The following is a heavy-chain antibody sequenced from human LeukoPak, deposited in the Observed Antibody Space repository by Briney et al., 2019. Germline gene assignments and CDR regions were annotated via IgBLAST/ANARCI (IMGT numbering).Heavy chain of an antibody. CDR2: ISAYNGNT. Sequence: ASVKVSCKASGYTFSSYGISWVRQAPGQGLEWMGWISAYNGNTNYAQKLQGRVTMTTDTSTNTAYMELRSLRSDDTAVYYCARQIGGFITMVRGVLDYWGQGTLVTVSS. CDR3: ARQIGGFITMVRGVLDY. CDR1: GYTFSSYG. J-gene: IGHJ4*02. V-gene: IGHV1-18*01. D-gene: IGHD3-10*01.